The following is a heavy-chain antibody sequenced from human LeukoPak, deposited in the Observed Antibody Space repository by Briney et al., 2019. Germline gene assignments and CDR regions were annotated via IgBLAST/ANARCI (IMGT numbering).Heavy chain of an antibody. J-gene: IGHJ5*02. Sequence: PSETLSLTSTVSGGSISGYYWSWIRQPAGKGLEWIGRIYTSGNTNYNPSLRSRVTMSLDTSKSQFSLKLSSVTAADTAVYYCARDGAGTSGWFDPWGPGNLVTV. D-gene: IGHD6-13*01. CDR1: GGSISGYY. CDR2: IYTSGNT. CDR3: ARDGAGTSGWFDP. V-gene: IGHV4-4*07.